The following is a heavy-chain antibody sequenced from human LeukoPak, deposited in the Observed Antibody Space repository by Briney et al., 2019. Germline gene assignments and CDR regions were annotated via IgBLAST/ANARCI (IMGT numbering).Heavy chain of an antibody. CDR3: GRDGVSAALDY. J-gene: IGHJ4*02. CDR2: IEHDGNEK. V-gene: IGHV3-7*01. Sequence: GGSLRLSCAASGFTFGSFYMSWVRQAPGKGLEWLANIEHDGNEKYYVDSVKGRFTISRYNAKNSLYLQMNDLRDEDTAVYYCGRDGVSAALDYWGQGTLVTVSS. D-gene: IGHD2-2*01. CDR1: GFTFGSFY.